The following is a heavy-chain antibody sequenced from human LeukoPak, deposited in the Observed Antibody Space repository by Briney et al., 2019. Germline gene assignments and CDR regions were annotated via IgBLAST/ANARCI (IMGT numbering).Heavy chain of an antibody. CDR2: ISGSGGST. CDR1: GFTFSSYA. CDR3: ARDGSRETGTVDYYYMDV. D-gene: IGHD1-1*01. V-gene: IGHV3-23*01. Sequence: GGSLRLSCAASGFTFSSYAMSWVRQAPGKGLEWVSAISGSGGSTYYADSVKGRFTISRDNSKNTLYLQMNSLRAEDTAVYYCARDGSRETGTVDYYYMDVWGKGTTVTVSS. J-gene: IGHJ6*03.